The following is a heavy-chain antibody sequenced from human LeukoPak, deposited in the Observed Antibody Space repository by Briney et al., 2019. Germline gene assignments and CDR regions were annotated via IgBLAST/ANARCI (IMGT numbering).Heavy chain of an antibody. CDR3: ARSLGITGTPYDY. V-gene: IGHV4-38-2*01. D-gene: IGHD1-20*01. CDR2: IHHSGST. Sequence: SETLSLTCAVSGYSISSGYYWGWIRQTPGKGLEWIGSIHHSGSTYYNPSLKSRVTILMDTSKNQFSLKLSSVTAADTAVYYCARSLGITGTPYDYWGQGTLVTVSS. CDR1: GYSISSGYY. J-gene: IGHJ4*02.